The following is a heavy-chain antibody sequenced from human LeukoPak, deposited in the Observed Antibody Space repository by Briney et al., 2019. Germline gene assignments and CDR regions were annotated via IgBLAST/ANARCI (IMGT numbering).Heavy chain of an antibody. CDR1: GGSISSSSYY. CDR3: ARPYDILTGYYY. D-gene: IGHD3-9*01. J-gene: IGHJ4*02. V-gene: IGHV4-39*01. Sequence: SETLSLTCTVSGGSISSSSYYWGWIRQPPGKGLEWIGSIYYSGSTYYNPSLKSRVTISVDASKNQFSLKLSSVTAADTAVYYCARPYDILTGYYYWGQGTLVTVSP. CDR2: IYYSGST.